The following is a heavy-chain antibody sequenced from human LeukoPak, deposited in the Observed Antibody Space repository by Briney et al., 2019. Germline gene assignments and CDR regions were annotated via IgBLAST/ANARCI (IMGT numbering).Heavy chain of an antibody. V-gene: IGHV3-74*01. CDR3: TRDVGFCSGGRCFPSGPADY. CDR1: GFIFNGHW. J-gene: IGHJ4*02. Sequence: GESLRLSCAASGFIFNGHWMHWVRQAPGKGLMWVSHLIGDGSSTNYADSVKGRFTISRDNAKSTLYLQMNSLRAEDTAVYYCTRDVGFCSGGRCFPSGPADYWGQGTLVTVSS. CDR2: LIGDGSST. D-gene: IGHD2-15*01.